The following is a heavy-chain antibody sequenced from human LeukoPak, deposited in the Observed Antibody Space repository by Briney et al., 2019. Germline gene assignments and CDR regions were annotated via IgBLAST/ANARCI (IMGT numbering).Heavy chain of an antibody. Sequence: GGSLRRSCAASGFTFSSYWMSWVRQAPGKGLEWVANIKQDGSEKYYVDSVTGRFTISRDNAKNSLYLQMNSLRAEDTAVYYCARGAPDFWSGYYNYWGQGTLVTVSS. J-gene: IGHJ4*02. V-gene: IGHV3-7*03. D-gene: IGHD3-3*01. CDR1: GFTFSSYW. CDR3: ARGAPDFWSGYYNY. CDR2: IKQDGSEK.